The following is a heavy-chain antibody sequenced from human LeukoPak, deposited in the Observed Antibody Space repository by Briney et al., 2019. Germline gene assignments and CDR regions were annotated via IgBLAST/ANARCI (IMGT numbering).Heavy chain of an antibody. J-gene: IGHJ4*02. CDR3: TKGRGI. CDR2: IYTSGST. Sequence: SETLSLTCTVSGGSISRGSYDWYWIRQPAGKGLEWIGHIYTSGSTDYNPSLKSRVTISVATSKNQFSLKLTSVTAADTAIYYCTKGRGIWGQGTLVTVSS. D-gene: IGHD3-10*01. V-gene: IGHV4-61*09. CDR1: GGSISRGSYD.